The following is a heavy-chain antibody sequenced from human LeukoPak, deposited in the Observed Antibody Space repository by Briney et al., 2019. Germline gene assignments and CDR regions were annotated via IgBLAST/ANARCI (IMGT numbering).Heavy chain of an antibody. Sequence: GGSLRLSCAASGFPFSSYWMHWVRQAPGKGLVWVSRIKSDGSSTSYADSVKGRFTISRDNSKNTLYLQMNSLRAEDTAVYYCAKVVQETWGQQVAYWGQGTLVTVSS. D-gene: IGHD3-16*01. CDR3: AKVVQETWGQQVAY. J-gene: IGHJ4*02. V-gene: IGHV3-74*01. CDR1: GFPFSSYW. CDR2: IKSDGSST.